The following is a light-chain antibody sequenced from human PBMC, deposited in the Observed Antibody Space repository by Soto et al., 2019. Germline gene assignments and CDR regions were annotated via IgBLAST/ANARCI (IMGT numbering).Light chain of an antibody. CDR1: QSISSY. Sequence: DIQMTQSPSSLSASVGDRVTITCRASQSISSYLNWYQQNPGKAPKFLIFAASSLQSWVPSRFSGSGSGTDFTLTISSLQPEDFATYYCQQSYSSPWTFGQGTKVDIK. V-gene: IGKV1-39*01. CDR3: QQSYSSPWT. CDR2: AAS. J-gene: IGKJ1*01.